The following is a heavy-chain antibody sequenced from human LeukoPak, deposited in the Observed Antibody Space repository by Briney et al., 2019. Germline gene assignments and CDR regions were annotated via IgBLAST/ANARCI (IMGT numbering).Heavy chain of an antibody. Sequence: ASVKVSYKACGYTLTDYHIHSVRQAPGHGLEWMGGINPNSGGTNFAQKLQGRVTMTRDTSISTAYMQLSRLRSDDSAVYYCAKTRGYSYDFPTHEFDYWGQGTLVTVSS. CDR1: GYTLTDYH. CDR3: AKTRGYSYDFPTHEFDY. J-gene: IGHJ4*02. CDR2: INPNSGGT. V-gene: IGHV1-2*02. D-gene: IGHD5-18*01.